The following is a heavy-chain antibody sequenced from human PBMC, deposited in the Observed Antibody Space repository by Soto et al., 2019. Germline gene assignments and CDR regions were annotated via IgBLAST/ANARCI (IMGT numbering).Heavy chain of an antibody. Sequence: QVQLQESGPGLVKPSGTLSLTCAVSGGSISSSNWWSWVRQPPGKGLEWIGEIYHSGSTNYNPSLKSRVTRSVAKSKNQCSLKLSSVTAAATAVYYCARVSGSYYYGMDVWGQGTTVTVSS. CDR1: GGSISSSNW. CDR2: IYHSGST. D-gene: IGHD1-26*01. V-gene: IGHV4-4*02. CDR3: ARVSGSYYYGMDV. J-gene: IGHJ6*02.